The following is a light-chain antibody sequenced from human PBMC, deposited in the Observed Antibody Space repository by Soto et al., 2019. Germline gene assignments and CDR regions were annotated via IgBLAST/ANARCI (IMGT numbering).Light chain of an antibody. CDR3: QQYNNWPPIT. CDR2: GAS. J-gene: IGKJ5*01. V-gene: IGKV3-15*01. CDR1: QSVSSN. Sequence: EIVMTQSPATLSVSPGERATLSCRASQSVSSNLACYQQKPGQAPRLLIYGASTRATGIPARFSGSGSGTEFTLTIRSMQSEDFAVYYCQQYNNWPPITFGQGTRLEIK.